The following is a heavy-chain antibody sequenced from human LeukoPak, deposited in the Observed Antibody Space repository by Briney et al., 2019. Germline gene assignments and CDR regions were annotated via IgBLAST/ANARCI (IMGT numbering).Heavy chain of an antibody. D-gene: IGHD1-26*01. J-gene: IGHJ4*02. V-gene: IGHV1-69*05. CDR3: ARDPWGRWELPFDY. Sequence: SVKVSCKASGGTFSSYAIRWMRQAPGQGLEWMGRIIPIFGTANYAQKFQGRVTITTDESTSTAYMEQSSLRSEDTAVYYCARDPWGRWELPFDYWGQGTLVTVSS. CDR2: IIPIFGTA. CDR1: GGTFSSYA.